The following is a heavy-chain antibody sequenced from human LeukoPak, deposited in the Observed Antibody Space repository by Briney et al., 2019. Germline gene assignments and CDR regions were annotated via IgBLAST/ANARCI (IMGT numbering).Heavy chain of an antibody. CDR3: ATGWSLVGATRFDY. CDR2: FDPEDGET. D-gene: IGHD1-26*01. J-gene: IGHJ4*02. CDR1: GYTLTELS. V-gene: IGHV1-24*01. Sequence: ASVKVSCKVSGYTLTELSMHWVRQAPGKGLEWMGGFDPEDGETIYAQKFQGRVTMTEDTSTDTAYMELSSLRSEDTAVYYCATGWSLVGATRFDYWGQGTLVTVSS.